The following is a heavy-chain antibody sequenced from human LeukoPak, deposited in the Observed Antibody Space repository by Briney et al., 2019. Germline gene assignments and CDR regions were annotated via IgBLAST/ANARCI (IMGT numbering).Heavy chain of an antibody. D-gene: IGHD1-14*01. CDR1: GFSFSSYA. CDR3: AKTGRTFGDYPDY. J-gene: IGHJ4*02. CDR2: ISGGGGST. Sequence: PGGSLRLSCAAFGFSFSSYAMSWVRQAPGKGLEWVSTISGGGGSTYYPDSVKGRFTLSRDNSKNTVYLQMDSLGAEDTAVYYCAKTGRTFGDYPDYWGQGTLVTVSS. V-gene: IGHV3-23*01.